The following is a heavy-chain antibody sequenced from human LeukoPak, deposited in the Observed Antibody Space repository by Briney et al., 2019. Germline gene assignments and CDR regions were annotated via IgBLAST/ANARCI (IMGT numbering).Heavy chain of an antibody. CDR1: GYSFTSYW. Sequence: GESLKISCKGSGYSFTSYWIGWVRQMPGKGLEWMGIIYPDDSDTRYSPSFQGQVTISADKFVRTAYLQWSSLEASDTAMYYCARPNITSYYDSRGYDAFDVWGQGTMVTVSS. V-gene: IGHV5-51*01. CDR2: IYPDDSDT. J-gene: IGHJ3*01. D-gene: IGHD3-22*01. CDR3: ARPNITSYYDSRGYDAFDV.